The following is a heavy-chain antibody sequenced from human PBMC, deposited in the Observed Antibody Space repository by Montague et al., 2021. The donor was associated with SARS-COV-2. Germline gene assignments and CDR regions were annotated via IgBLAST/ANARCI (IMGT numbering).Heavy chain of an antibody. CDR3: ARGTKRVFTYDYDSSGYASDY. CDR1: GGSISSYY. V-gene: IGHV4-4*07. D-gene: IGHD3-22*01. CDR2: MHFTGKT. Sequence: SETLSLTCTVSGGSISSYYWSWIRQPPGRGLEWIGRMHFTGKTNFSPFFSSRLTMSADTSKNQFSLKLSSVTVADTAVYYCARGTKRVFTYDYDSSGYASDYWGQGTLVTVSS. J-gene: IGHJ4*02.